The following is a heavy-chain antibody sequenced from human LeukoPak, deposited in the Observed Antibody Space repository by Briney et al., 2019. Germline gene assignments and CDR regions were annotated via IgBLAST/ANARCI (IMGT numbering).Heavy chain of an antibody. D-gene: IGHD4-23*01. CDR3: ARRIDYGGPYFDY. CDR2: IYYSGST. J-gene: IGHJ4*02. Sequence: PSETLSLTCTVSGGSISSSSYYWGWIRQPPGKGLEWIGSIYYSGSTYYNPSLKSRVTISVDTSKNQFSLKLSSVTAADTAVYYCARRIDYGGPYFDYWGQGTLVTVSS. CDR1: GGSISSSSYY. V-gene: IGHV4-39*07.